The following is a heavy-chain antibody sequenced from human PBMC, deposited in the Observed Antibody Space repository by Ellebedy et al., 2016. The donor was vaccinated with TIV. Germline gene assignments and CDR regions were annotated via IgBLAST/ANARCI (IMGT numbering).Heavy chain of an antibody. D-gene: IGHD4-17*01. V-gene: IGHV5-51*01. Sequence: GGSLRLSXKASGYIFSTYWIGWVRQMPGKGLEWMRIIYPADSDTKYSPSFQGQVTISVDKSINTAYLQWSSLKASDTAIYYCARHVYGGGGDTQSWGQGTLVTVSS. CDR1: GYIFSTYW. CDR2: IYPADSDT. CDR3: ARHVYGGGGDTQS. J-gene: IGHJ5*02.